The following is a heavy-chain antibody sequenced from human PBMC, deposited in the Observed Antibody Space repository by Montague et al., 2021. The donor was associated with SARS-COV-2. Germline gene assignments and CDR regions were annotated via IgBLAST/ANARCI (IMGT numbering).Heavy chain of an antibody. V-gene: IGHV3-33*01. J-gene: IGHJ3*02. CDR1: GFTFSSYG. CDR3: ARGRAYDGWTHDAFDI. D-gene: IGHD5-24*01. CDR2: IWYDGSNK. Sequence: SLRLSCAASGFTFSSYGMHWVRQAPGKGLEWVAVIWYDGSNKYYADSVKGRFTISRDNSKNTLYLQMNSLRAEDTAVYYCARGRAYDGWTHDAFDIWGQGRMVTVSS.